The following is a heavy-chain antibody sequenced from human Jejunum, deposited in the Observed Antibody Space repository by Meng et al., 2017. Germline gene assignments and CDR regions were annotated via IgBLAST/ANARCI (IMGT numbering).Heavy chain of an antibody. D-gene: IGHD3-16*01. J-gene: IGHJ4*02. Sequence: VQLEESGQGPVSPSETSSLPCTFSRGAVSSPDDQQGRIRQPPGKGLEWIGYAGANFQSGTNHNPSIKGGVTISLDTSKNQFFLKLTSVNAADTAVYYCARDYWGSLDYWGQGILVTVSS. CDR1: RGAVSSPDDQ. CDR3: ARDYWGSLDY. V-gene: IGHV4-61*08. CDR2: AGANFQSGT.